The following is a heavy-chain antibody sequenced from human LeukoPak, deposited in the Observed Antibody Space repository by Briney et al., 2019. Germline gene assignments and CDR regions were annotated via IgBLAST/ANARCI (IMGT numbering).Heavy chain of an antibody. V-gene: IGHV3-23*01. CDR1: GFTFSNYA. CDR3: ARVAVAATGAFDI. J-gene: IGHJ3*02. D-gene: IGHD6-19*01. CDR2: ISGSGGNT. Sequence: PGGSLRLSCAASGFTFSNYAMTWVRQAPGKGLEWVSTISGSGGNTYYADSVKGRFTISRDNAKNSLFLQMNSLRAEDTAVYYCARVAVAATGAFDIWGQGTMVTVSS.